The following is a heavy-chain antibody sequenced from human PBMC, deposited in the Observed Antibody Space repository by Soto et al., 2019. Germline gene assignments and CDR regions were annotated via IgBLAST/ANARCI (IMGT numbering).Heavy chain of an antibody. CDR1: GGSIISGGYY. J-gene: IGHJ5*02. Sequence: SETLSLTCTVSGGSIISGGYYWSWIRQHPGKGLEWIGYIYHSGTTYYNPSLKSRVTISVDTSKNQFSLKLTSVTAADTAVYYCATSNWFDPWGQGTLVTVSS. V-gene: IGHV4-31*03. CDR2: IYHSGTT. CDR3: ATSNWFDP.